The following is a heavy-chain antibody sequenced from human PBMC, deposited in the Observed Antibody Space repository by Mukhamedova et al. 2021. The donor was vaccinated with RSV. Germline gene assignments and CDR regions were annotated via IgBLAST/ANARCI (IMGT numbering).Heavy chain of an antibody. V-gene: IGHV3-15*01. CDR3: TTVGSGYYDTSGYSRFDY. D-gene: IGHD3-22*01. J-gene: IGHJ4*02. Sequence: GKGLEWVGRIKSKTDGGTTDYAAPVKGRISISRDDSRDTVYLQMKSLKTEDTAVYYCTTVGSGYYDTSGYSRFDYWGQGTLLTV. CDR2: IKSKTDGGTT.